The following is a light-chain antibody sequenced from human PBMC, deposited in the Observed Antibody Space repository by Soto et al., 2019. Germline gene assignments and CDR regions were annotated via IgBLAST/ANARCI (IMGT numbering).Light chain of an antibody. Sequence: EIVMTQSPATLSVSPGETATLSCRASQSVSSNLARYQQKPGQTPKLLIYVASTRATGIPARFSGSGSGTEFTLTISSLQSEDFAVYYCQQYYVWPLTFGGGTKVEFK. J-gene: IGKJ4*01. CDR2: VAS. CDR1: QSVSSN. CDR3: QQYYVWPLT. V-gene: IGKV3-15*01.